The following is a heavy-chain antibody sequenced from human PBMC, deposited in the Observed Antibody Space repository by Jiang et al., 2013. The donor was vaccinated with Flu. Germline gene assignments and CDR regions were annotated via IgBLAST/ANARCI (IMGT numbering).Heavy chain of an antibody. CDR3: ARHPQRFYYDTSGYCNY. CDR1: GDSINHYY. V-gene: IGHV4-59*08. Sequence: PGLVKPSETLSLTCTVSGDSINHYYWSWIRQPPRKGLEWIGYIYYSGSTNYNPSLKSRVTISVDTSKNQFSLKLSSVTAADTAVYYCARHPQRFYYDTSGYCNYWGQGTLVTASS. CDR2: IYYSGST. J-gene: IGHJ4*02. D-gene: IGHD3-22*01.